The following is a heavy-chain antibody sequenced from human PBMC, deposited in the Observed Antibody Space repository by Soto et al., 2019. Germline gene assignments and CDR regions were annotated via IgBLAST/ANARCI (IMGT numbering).Heavy chain of an antibody. J-gene: IGHJ4*02. CDR1: GFTFREVS. D-gene: IGHD1-1*01. Sequence: GGSLTLSCVESGFTFREVSMTWIRQAPGKGLEWISHISRSGSVIYYADSVKGRFTISRDNDRKVLYLQMNSLRAEDTGVYYCAREKINWNYFDFWGQGDLVTVSS. CDR3: AREKINWNYFDF. CDR2: ISRSGSVI. V-gene: IGHV3-11*01.